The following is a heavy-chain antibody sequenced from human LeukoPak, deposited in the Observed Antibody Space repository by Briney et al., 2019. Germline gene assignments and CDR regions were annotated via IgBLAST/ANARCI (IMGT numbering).Heavy chain of an antibody. D-gene: IGHD5-18*01. J-gene: IGHJ4*02. Sequence: SETLSLTCTVSGGSISSYYWSWIRQPPGKGLEWIGSIYYSGSTYYNPSLKSRVTISVDTSKNQFSLKLSSVTAADTAVYYCARVGIQLWYFDYWGQGTLVTVSS. CDR1: GGSISSYY. V-gene: IGHV4-59*12. CDR3: ARVGIQLWYFDY. CDR2: IYYSGST.